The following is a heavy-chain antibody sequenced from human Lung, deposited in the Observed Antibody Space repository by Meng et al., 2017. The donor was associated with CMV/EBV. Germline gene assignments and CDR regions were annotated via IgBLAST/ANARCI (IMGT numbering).Heavy chain of an antibody. J-gene: IGHJ5*02. Sequence: SGGTFSSYAISWVRQAPGQGLEWMGGIIPIFGTANYAQKFQGRVTITTDESTSTAYMELSSLRSEDTAVHYCARNPYDYGINWFDPWGQGTLVTVSS. D-gene: IGHD4-17*01. V-gene: IGHV1-69*05. CDR1: GGTFSSYA. CDR3: ARNPYDYGINWFDP. CDR2: IIPIFGTA.